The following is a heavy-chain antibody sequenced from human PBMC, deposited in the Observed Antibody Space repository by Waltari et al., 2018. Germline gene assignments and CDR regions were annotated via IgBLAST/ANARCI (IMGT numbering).Heavy chain of an antibody. D-gene: IGHD3-3*01. CDR1: GGSISSYY. CDR2: IYTSWSS. Sequence: QVQLQESGPGLVKPSETLSLTCTVSGGSISSYYWYWIRHPPGTGLGWMGRIYTSWSSNYNPSLRSRITLSVDTTKNLFSLMLTSVTAADTAVYYCASRYDFGTREESHLIGCLNDAFDIWGQGTMVTVSS. CDR3: ASRYDFGTREESHLIGCLNDAFDI. V-gene: IGHV4-4*07. J-gene: IGHJ3*02.